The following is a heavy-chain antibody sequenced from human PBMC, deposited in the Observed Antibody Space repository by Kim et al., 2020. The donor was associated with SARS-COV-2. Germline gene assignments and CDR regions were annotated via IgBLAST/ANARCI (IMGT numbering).Heavy chain of an antibody. J-gene: IGHJ4*02. V-gene: IGHV3-13*01. CDR3: ARAPHQTGSFDY. CDR1: GFTFSSYD. CDR2: IGTAGDT. Sequence: GGSLRLSCAASGFTFSSYDMHWVRQATGKGLEWVSAIGTAGDTYYPGSVKGRFTISRENAKNSLYLQMNSLRAGDTAVDYCARAPHQTGSFDYWGQGTLVTVSS. D-gene: IGHD3-10*01.